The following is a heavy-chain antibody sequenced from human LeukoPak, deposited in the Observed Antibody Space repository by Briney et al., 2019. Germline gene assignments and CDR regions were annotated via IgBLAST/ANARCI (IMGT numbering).Heavy chain of an antibody. CDR2: IYYSGST. D-gene: IGHD2-2*01. J-gene: IGHJ6*02. CDR3: ARHDIVVDSSWYGVDV. Sequence: SETLSLTCTVSGGSISSYYWSWIRQPPGKGLEWIGYIYYSGSTNYNPSLKSRVTISVDTSKNQFSLKLSSVTAADTAVYYCARHDIVVDSSWYGVDVWGQGTTVTVSS. CDR1: GGSISSYY. V-gene: IGHV4-59*08.